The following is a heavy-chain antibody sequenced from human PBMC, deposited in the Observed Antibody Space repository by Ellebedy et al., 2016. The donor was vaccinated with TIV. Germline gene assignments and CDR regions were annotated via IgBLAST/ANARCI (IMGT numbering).Heavy chain of an antibody. Sequence: GESLKISCTASGFTVSGGWMSWVRQAPGKGLEWVSALSRSDDSTSYADSVKGRFTISRDNSKNTLYLQMNSLRAEDTAVYYCARGGVVGPYGMDVWGQGTTVTVSS. J-gene: IGHJ6*02. D-gene: IGHD1-26*01. CDR2: LSRSDDST. V-gene: IGHV3-23*01. CDR1: GFTVSGGW. CDR3: ARGGVVGPYGMDV.